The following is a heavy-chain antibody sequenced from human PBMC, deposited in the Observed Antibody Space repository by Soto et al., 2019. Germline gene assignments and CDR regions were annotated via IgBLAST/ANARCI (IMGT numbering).Heavy chain of an antibody. CDR3: ARLSGRAGVPPDY. CDR2: IYPGDSDT. V-gene: IGHV5-51*01. Sequence: LGESLKISCKGSGYIFTNYWIGWVRQMPGKGLEWMGIIYPGDSDTRYSPSLQGQVTISADKSVSTAYLQWNSLKASDTAVYFCARLSGRAGVPPDYWGQGTLVTVSS. J-gene: IGHJ4*02. CDR1: GYIFTNYW. D-gene: IGHD2-2*01.